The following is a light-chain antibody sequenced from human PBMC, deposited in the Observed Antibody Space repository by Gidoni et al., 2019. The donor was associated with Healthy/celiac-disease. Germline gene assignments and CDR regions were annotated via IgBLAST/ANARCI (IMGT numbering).Light chain of an antibody. Sequence: DIVMTQSPASLAVSLGERATINCKSSQSVLYSSNNKNYLAWYQQKPGQPPKLLISWASTRESGVPDRFSGSGSGTDFTLTISSLQAEDVAVYYCQQYYSTPVTFGGGTKVEIK. CDR1: QSVLYSSNNKNY. J-gene: IGKJ4*01. V-gene: IGKV4-1*01. CDR2: WAS. CDR3: QQYYSTPVT.